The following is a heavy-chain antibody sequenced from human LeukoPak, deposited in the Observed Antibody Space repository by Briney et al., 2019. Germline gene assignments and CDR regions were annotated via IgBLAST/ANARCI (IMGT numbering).Heavy chain of an antibody. D-gene: IGHD5-18*01. CDR2: ISRSGGII. J-gene: IGHJ4*02. Sequence: GGSLRLSCAASGFIVRDYSMSWLRQGPGKGLEWISYISRSGGIIDYADAVKGRFTISRDSAKNSLYLQMNNLRAEDTAVYYCSRLRGYSYGYADYWGQGALVTVSS. CDR3: SRLRGYSYGYADY. V-gene: IGHV3-11*04. CDR1: GFIVRDYS.